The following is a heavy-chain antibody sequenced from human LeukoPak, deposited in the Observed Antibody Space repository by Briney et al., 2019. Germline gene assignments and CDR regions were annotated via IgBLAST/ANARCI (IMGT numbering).Heavy chain of an antibody. D-gene: IGHD3-16*02. CDR1: GYTFTSYG. CDR3: ARGSIMITFGGVIVIPFFDY. CDR2: ISAYNGNT. Sequence: ASVKVSCKASGYTFTSYGISWVRQAPGQGLEWMGWISAYNGNTNYAQKLQGRVTMTTDTATSTAYMELRSLRSDDTAVYYCARGSIMITFGGVIVIPFFDYWGQGTLVTVSS. V-gene: IGHV1-18*01. J-gene: IGHJ4*02.